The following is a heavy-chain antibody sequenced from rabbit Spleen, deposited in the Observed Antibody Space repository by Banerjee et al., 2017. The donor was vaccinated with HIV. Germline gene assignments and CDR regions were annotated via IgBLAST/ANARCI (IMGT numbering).Heavy chain of an antibody. CDR3: ARDLAGVIGWNFGL. CDR1: GFDVTSTYY. D-gene: IGHD4-1*01. CDR2: IDAGSSGST. V-gene: IGHV1S40*01. J-gene: IGHJ3*01. Sequence: SLEESGGDLVKPGASLTLTCKASGFDVTSTYYMCWVRQAPGKGLEWIACIDAGSSGSTYYASWAKGRFTISKTSSTTVTLQMTSLTAADTATYFCARDLAGVIGWNFGLWGQGTLVTVS.